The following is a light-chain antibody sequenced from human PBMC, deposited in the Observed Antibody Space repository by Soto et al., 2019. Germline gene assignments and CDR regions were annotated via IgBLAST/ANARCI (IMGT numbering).Light chain of an antibody. CDR3: QQSSNWPHT. J-gene: IGKJ4*01. CDR1: QSVSSY. V-gene: IGKV3-11*01. CDR2: DAS. Sequence: EIVLTQSPATLSLSPGERATLSCRASQSVSSYLAWYQQKPGQAPRLLIYDASNRANGIPARFSGSGSGTDFTLPISSLQPEDFAGYYCQQSSNWPHTFRGGTKVEIK.